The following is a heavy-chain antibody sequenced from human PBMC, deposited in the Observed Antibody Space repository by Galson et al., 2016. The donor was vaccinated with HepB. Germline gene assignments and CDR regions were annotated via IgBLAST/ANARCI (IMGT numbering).Heavy chain of an antibody. D-gene: IGHD4-17*01. Sequence: SLRLSCAASGFTVSGNYMSWVRQAPGKGLEWVSLIDSVANTYYADPVRGRFSISRDSSKNTRYLQMNSLRVEDTAVYYCARWETTVTSGGYDYWGQGTLVSACS. V-gene: IGHV3-53*01. J-gene: IGHJ4*02. CDR1: GFTVSGNY. CDR2: IDSVANT. CDR3: ARWETTVTSGGYDY.